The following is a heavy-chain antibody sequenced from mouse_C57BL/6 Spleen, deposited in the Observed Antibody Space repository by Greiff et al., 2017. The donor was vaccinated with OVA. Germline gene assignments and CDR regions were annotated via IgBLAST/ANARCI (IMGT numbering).Heavy chain of an antibody. V-gene: IGHV5-17*01. CDR2: ISSGSSTI. J-gene: IGHJ1*03. CDR1: GFTFSDYG. D-gene: IGHD2-14*01. CDR3: ARPGTEWYFDV. Sequence: DVKLVESGGGLVKPGGSLKLSCAASGFTFSDYGMHWVRQAPEKGLEWVAYISSGSSTIYYADTVKGRFTISRDNAKNTLFLQMTSLRSEDTAMYYCARPGTEWYFDVWGTGTTVTVSS.